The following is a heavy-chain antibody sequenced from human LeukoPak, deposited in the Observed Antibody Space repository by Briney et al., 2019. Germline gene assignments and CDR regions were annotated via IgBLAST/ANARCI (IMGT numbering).Heavy chain of an antibody. D-gene: IGHD3-22*01. CDR3: ARWSSGYYDAFDI. J-gene: IGHJ3*02. CDR1: GGSISSYY. V-gene: IGHV4-59*01. CDR2: IYYSGST. Sequence: SETLSLTRTVSGGSISSYYWSWIRQPPGKGLEWIGYIYYSGSTYYNPSLKSRVTISVDTSKNQFSLKLSSVTAADTAVYYCARWSSGYYDAFDIWGQGTMVTLSS.